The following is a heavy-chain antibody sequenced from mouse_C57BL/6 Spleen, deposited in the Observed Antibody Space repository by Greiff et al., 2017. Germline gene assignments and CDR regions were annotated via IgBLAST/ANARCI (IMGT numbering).Heavy chain of an antibody. D-gene: IGHD1-1*01. CDR3: ARSTTVVAHYAMDY. CDR1: GYTFTDYY. V-gene: IGHV1-26*01. J-gene: IGHJ4*01. CDR2: INPNNGGT. Sequence: EVQLVESGPELVKPGASVKISCKASGYTFTDYYMNWVKQSHGKSLEWIGDINPNNGGTSYNQKFKGKATLTVDKSSSTAYMELRSLTSEDSAVYYCARSTTVVAHYAMDYWGQGTSVTVSS.